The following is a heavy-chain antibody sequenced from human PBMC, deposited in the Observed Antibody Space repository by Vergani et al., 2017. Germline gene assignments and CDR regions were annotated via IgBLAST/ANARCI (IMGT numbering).Heavy chain of an antibody. J-gene: IGHJ6*03. CDR3: ARHCSPFAINYYYYMDV. CDR1: GGSFSGYY. Sequence: QVQLQQWGAGLLKPSETLSLTCAVYGGSFSGYYWSWIRQPPGKGLEWIGEINHSGSTNYNPSLKSRVTISVDTSKNQFSLKLSSVTAADTAVYYCARHCSPFAINYYYYMDVWGKGTTVTVSS. CDR2: INHSGST. V-gene: IGHV4-34*01. D-gene: IGHD3-10*02.